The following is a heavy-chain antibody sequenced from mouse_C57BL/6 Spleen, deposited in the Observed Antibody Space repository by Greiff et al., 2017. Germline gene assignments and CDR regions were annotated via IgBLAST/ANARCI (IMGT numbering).Heavy chain of an antibody. Sequence: EVMLVESGGGLVKPGGSLKLSCAASGFTFSSYAMSWVRQTPEKRLEWVATISDGGSYTYYPDNVKGRFTISRDNAKNNLYLQMSHLKSEDTAMYYCARALYGSSFYWYFDVWGTGTTVTVSS. D-gene: IGHD1-1*01. J-gene: IGHJ1*03. CDR1: GFTFSSYA. CDR2: ISDGGSYT. V-gene: IGHV5-4*03. CDR3: ARALYGSSFYWYFDV.